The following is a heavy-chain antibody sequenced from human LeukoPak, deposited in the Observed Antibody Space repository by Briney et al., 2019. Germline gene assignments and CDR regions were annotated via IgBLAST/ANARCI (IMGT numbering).Heavy chain of an antibody. V-gene: IGHV3-21*01. CDR2: ISSSSSYI. CDR3: ARDGYSYGFTLKYYFDY. D-gene: IGHD5-18*01. J-gene: IGHJ4*02. Sequence: PGGSLRLSCAASGFTFSSYSMNWVRQAPGKGLEWVSSISSSSSYIYYADSVKGRFTISRDNAKNSLYLQMNSLRDEDTAVYYCARDGYSYGFTLKYYFDYWGQGTLVTVSS. CDR1: GFTFSSYS.